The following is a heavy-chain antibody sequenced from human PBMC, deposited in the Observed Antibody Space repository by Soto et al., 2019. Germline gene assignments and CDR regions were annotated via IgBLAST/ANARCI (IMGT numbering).Heavy chain of an antibody. CDR1: GFTFSSYG. CDR3: ARALYYDILTGPYGMDV. J-gene: IGHJ6*02. CDR2: IWYDGSNK. Sequence: GGSLRLSCAASGFTFSSYGMHWVRQAPGKGLEWVAVIWYDGSNKYYADSVKGRFTISRDNSKNTLYLQMNSLRAEDTAVYYCARALYYDILTGPYGMDVWGQGTTVTVSS. D-gene: IGHD3-9*01. V-gene: IGHV3-33*01.